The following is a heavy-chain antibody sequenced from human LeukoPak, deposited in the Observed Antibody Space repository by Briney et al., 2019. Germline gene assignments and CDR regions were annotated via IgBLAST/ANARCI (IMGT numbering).Heavy chain of an antibody. CDR1: GGTFSSYA. J-gene: IGHJ4*02. D-gene: IGHD2-2*01. CDR3: ERGEVVVPAAIGPFDY. Sequence: VASVRVSCTASGGTFSSYAMNWVRQAPGKGLEWMSTIITICGIANYAQKVQGRVTITADKSTSTAYMELSSLRSEDTAVYYCERGEVVVPAAIGPFDYWGKGTLVTVSS. CDR2: IITICGIA. V-gene: IGHV1-69*04.